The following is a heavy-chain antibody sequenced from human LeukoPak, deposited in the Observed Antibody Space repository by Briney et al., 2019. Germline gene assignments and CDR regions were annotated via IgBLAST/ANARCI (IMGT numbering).Heavy chain of an antibody. D-gene: IGHD2-21*01. CDR1: GGSISSYY. Sequence: SETLSLTCTVSGGSISSYYWSWIRQPPGKGLEWIGYIYYSGSTNYNPSLKSRVTISVDTSKNQFSLKLSSVTAADTAVYYCARRRPIVEGYFDYWGQGTLVTVSS. V-gene: IGHV4-59*01. J-gene: IGHJ4*02. CDR3: ARRRPIVEGYFDY. CDR2: IYYSGST.